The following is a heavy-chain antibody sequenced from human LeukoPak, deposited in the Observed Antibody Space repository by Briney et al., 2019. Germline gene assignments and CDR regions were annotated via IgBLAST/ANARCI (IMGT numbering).Heavy chain of an antibody. D-gene: IGHD5-24*01. CDR2: IIPIFGIA. V-gene: IGHV1-69*17. CDR1: GGTFINYA. J-gene: IGHJ6*02. Sequence: GSSVTVSYKASGGTFINYAISWVRQAPGQGLEWMGRIIPIFGIANYAQKFQGRVTITTDKSTSTACMELSTLRSEDTAVYYCARVETATTKYYYGMDVWGQGTTVTVSS. CDR3: ARVETATTKYYYGMDV.